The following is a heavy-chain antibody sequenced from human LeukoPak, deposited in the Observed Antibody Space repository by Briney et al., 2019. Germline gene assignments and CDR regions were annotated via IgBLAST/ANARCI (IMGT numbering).Heavy chain of an antibody. V-gene: IGHV4-39*01. CDR1: GGSISSSNYY. CDR2: IYYSGST. CDR3: ARQLYSYGAYFDY. J-gene: IGHJ4*02. D-gene: IGHD5-18*01. Sequence: SEALSLTCTVSGGSISSSNYYWGWIRQPPGTGLDWIGSIYYSGSTYYNPSLKSRVTISVDTSKNQFSLKLSSVTAADTAVYYCARQLYSYGAYFDYWGQGTLVTVSS.